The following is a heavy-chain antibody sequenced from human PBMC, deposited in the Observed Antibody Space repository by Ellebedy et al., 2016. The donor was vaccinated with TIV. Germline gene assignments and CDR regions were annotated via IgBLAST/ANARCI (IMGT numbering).Heavy chain of an antibody. V-gene: IGHV1-46*04. J-gene: IGHJ4*02. CDR1: GYSFTSYC. CDR3: ARWGQLGYDY. D-gene: IGHD1-1*01. Sequence: ASVKVSCKASGYSFTSYCMHWVRQAPGQGLEMMGVINPGGGSTSYAQKLQGRVTMTRDTSTRTVYMELSSLRSDDTAVYFCARWGQLGYDYWGQGTLVTVSS. CDR2: INPGGGST.